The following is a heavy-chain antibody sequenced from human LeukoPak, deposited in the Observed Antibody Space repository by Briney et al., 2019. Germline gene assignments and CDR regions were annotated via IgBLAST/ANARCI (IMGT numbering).Heavy chain of an antibody. Sequence: SETLSLTCTVSGRSLSSNYYYWGWIRQPPGKGLEWIENIYYSGSTYYNPSLRSRVTISIDTSKNQFSLKVKSVSAADTAVYYCASASGLNDAFDIWGQGTMVIVSS. J-gene: IGHJ3*02. CDR1: GRSLSSNYYY. D-gene: IGHD6-19*01. CDR3: ASASGLNDAFDI. V-gene: IGHV4-39*07. CDR2: IYYSGST.